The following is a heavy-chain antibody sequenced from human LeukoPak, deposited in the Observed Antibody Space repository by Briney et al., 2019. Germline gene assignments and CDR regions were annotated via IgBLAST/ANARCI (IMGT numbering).Heavy chain of an antibody. CDR2: ISYDGSNK. J-gene: IGHJ2*01. Sequence: GGSLRLSCAASGFTFSSYGMHWVRQAPGKGLEWVAVISYDGSNKYYADSVKGRFTISRDNSKNTLYLQLNSLRAEDTAVYYCAKSGDYDSSGYYYVNSYWYFDLWGRGTLVTVSS. V-gene: IGHV3-30*18. CDR1: GFTFSSYG. D-gene: IGHD3-22*01. CDR3: AKSGDYDSSGYYYVNSYWYFDL.